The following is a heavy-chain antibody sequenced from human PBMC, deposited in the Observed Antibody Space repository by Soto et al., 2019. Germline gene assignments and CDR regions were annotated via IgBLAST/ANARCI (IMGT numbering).Heavy chain of an antibody. V-gene: IGHV1-69*06. J-gene: IGHJ6*02. CDR1: GGTFSSYA. CDR3: ARGAVTAAGPHSDYYYYGMDV. Sequence: VASVKVSCKASGGTFSSYAISWVRQAPGQGLEWMGGIIPIFGTANYAQKFQGRVTITADKSTSTAYMELSSLRSEDTAVYYCARGAVTAAGPHSDYYYYGMDVWGQGTTVTVSS. D-gene: IGHD6-13*01. CDR2: IIPIFGTA.